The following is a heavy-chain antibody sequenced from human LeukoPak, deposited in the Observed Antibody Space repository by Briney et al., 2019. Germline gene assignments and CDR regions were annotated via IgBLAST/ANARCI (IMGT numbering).Heavy chain of an antibody. CDR1: GDSVSSNSAA. CDR2: TYYRSKWYN. V-gene: IGHV6-1*01. CDR3: ARVYGDLRWDAFDI. Sequence: SQTLSLTCAISGDSVSSNSAAWNWLRQSPSRGLEWLGRTYYRSKWYNDYAVSVKSRLAINPDTSKNQFSLQLNSVTPEDTAVYYCARVYGDLRWDAFDIWGQGTMVTVSS. D-gene: IGHD4-17*01. J-gene: IGHJ3*02.